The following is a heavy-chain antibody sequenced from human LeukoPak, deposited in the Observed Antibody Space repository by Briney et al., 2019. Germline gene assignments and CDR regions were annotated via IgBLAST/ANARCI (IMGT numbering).Heavy chain of an antibody. CDR2: ISSSGSTK. CDR1: GFTFSSYE. V-gene: IGHV3-48*03. CDR3: ARDLRIAARPGAFDI. J-gene: IGHJ3*02. D-gene: IGHD6-6*01. Sequence: GGSLRLSCAASGFTFSSYEMNWVRQAPGKGLEWVSYISSSGSTKFYADSVRGRFTISRDNAKFSLFLQMNSLRAEDTAIYYCARDLRIAARPGAFDIWGQGTMVTVSS.